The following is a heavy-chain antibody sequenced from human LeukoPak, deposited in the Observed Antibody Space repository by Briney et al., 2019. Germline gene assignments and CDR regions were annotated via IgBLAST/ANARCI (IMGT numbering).Heavy chain of an antibody. Sequence: GASVKVTCKASGYTFTGYYMHWVRQAPGQGLEWMGWINPNSGGTNYAQKFQGRVTMTRDTSISTAYMELSRLRSDDTAVYYCARDPMIVVFRSGAYYFDYWGQGTLVTVSS. CDR2: INPNSGGT. CDR3: ARDPMIVVFRSGAYYFDY. D-gene: IGHD3-22*01. V-gene: IGHV1-2*02. CDR1: GYTFTGYY. J-gene: IGHJ4*02.